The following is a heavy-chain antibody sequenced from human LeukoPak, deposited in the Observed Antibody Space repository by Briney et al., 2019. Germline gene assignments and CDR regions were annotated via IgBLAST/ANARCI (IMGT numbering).Heavy chain of an antibody. CDR1: GASISNYY. CDR3: ARLFGVVTPRYYYMDV. CDR2: ISSSGTP. D-gene: IGHD3-3*01. J-gene: IGHJ6*03. Sequence: SETLSLTCTVSGASISNYYWTWIRQPPGKGQEWITHISSSGTPYYNPSLKSRVTISVDTSKNQFSLKLSSVTAADTALYFCARLFGVVTPRYYYMDVWGKGTTVTVSS. V-gene: IGHV4-59*01.